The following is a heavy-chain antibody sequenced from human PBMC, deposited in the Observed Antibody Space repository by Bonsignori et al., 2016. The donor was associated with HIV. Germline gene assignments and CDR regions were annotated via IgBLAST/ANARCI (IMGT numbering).Heavy chain of an antibody. CDR2: ISYSGGSK. Sequence: WIRQPPGKGLQWVAGISYSGGSKYYADSVRRRFSISRDNSRNTVYLQLSSLRPEDTALYYCATMVGWGVVGYFQKWGQGTLVTVSS. CDR3: ATMVGWGVVGYFQK. J-gene: IGHJ1*01. V-gene: IGHV3-23*01. D-gene: IGHD3-10*01.